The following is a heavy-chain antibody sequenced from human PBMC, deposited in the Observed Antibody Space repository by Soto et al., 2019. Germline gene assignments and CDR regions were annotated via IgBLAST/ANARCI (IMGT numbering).Heavy chain of an antibody. CDR3: ARAVLTGYNFDY. CDR2: IYYSGST. Sequence: PSETLSLTCTVSGGSISSCDYYWSWIRQPPGKGLEWIGYIYYSGSTYYNPSLKSRVTISVDTSKNQFSLKLSSVTAADTAVYYCARAVLTGYNFDYWGQGTLVTVSS. D-gene: IGHD3-9*01. J-gene: IGHJ4*02. CDR1: GGSISSCDYY. V-gene: IGHV4-30-4*01.